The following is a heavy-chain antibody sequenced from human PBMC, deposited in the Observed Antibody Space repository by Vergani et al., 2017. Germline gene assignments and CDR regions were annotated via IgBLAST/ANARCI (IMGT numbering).Heavy chain of an antibody. J-gene: IGHJ4*02. V-gene: IGHV3-74*01. Sequence: EVQLLESGGALVQPGGSLRLSCAASGFPLSNAWIHWVRQGPGKGLEWVSRVGFDGSDTVYADSVKGRFTISKDSAMNTVHLQMTNVRAEDTAVYFCARDGAGTIDFDYWGPGILVTVSS. CDR3: ARDGAGTIDFDY. D-gene: IGHD1-26*01. CDR2: VGFDGSDT. CDR1: GFPLSNAW.